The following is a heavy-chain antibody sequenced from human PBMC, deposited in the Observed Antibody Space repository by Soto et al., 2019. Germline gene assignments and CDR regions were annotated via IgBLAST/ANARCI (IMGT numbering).Heavy chain of an antibody. CDR2: IYYSGST. D-gene: IGHD2-15*01. V-gene: IGHV4-59*04. J-gene: IGHJ6*03. Sequence: SETLSLTCTVSGGSISSYYWGWIRQPPGKGLEWIGYIYYSGSTYYNPSLKSRVTISVDTSKNQFSLMLSSVTAADTAVYYCARLNYCSGGSCYSPLYYYYYYMDVWGKGTTVTVSS. CDR3: ARLNYCSGGSCYSPLYYYYYYMDV. CDR1: GGSISSYY.